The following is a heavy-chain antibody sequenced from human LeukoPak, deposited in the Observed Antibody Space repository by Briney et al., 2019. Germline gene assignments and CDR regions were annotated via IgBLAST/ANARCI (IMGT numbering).Heavy chain of an antibody. CDR2: IYYSGST. CDR1: GGSISSYY. D-gene: IGHD2-15*01. CDR3: ARDRMVYCSGGSCYRYDAFDI. J-gene: IGHJ3*02. Sequence: SETLSLTCTVSGGSISSYYWSWIRQPPGKGLEWIGYIYYSGSTNYNPSLKSRVTISVDTSKNQFPLKLSSVTAADTAVYYCARDRMVYCSGGSCYRYDAFDIWGQGTMVTVSS. V-gene: IGHV4-59*01.